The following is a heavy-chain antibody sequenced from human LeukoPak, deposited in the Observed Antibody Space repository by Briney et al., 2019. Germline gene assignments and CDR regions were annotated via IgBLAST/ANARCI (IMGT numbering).Heavy chain of an antibody. CDR2: IYTSGST. J-gene: IGHJ6*03. CDR3: ARVGTNPASGLDWLLFKNYYMDV. V-gene: IGHV4-61*02. D-gene: IGHD3/OR15-3a*01. CDR1: GGSISSGSYY. Sequence: SQTLSLTCTVSGGSISSGSYYWSWIRQPAGKGLEWIGRIYTSGSTNYNPSLKSRVTISVDTSKNQFSLKLSSVTAADTAVYYCARVGTNPASGLDWLLFKNYYMDVWGKGTTVTISS.